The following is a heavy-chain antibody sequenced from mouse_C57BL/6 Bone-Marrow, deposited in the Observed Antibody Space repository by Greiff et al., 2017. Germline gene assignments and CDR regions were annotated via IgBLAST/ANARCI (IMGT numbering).Heavy chain of an antibody. CDR2: IYPGGGYT. CDR1: GYTFTNYW. J-gene: IGHJ2*01. V-gene: IGHV1-63*01. CDR3: ARSGGYYVYFDY. D-gene: IGHD2-3*01. Sequence: VQVVESGAELVRPGTSVKMSCKASGYTFTNYWIGWAKQRPGHGLEWIGDIYPGGGYTNYNEKFKGKATLTADKSSSTAYMQFSSLTSEDSAIYYCARSGGYYVYFDYWGQGTTLTVSS.